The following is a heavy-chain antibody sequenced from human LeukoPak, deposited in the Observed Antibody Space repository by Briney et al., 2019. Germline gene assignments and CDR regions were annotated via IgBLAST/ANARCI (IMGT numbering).Heavy chain of an antibody. CDR1: GYTFTSYV. D-gene: IGHD4-23*01. Sequence: ASVKVSCKGSGYTFTSYVISGVRPPRGQGLEWMGWSSAQNGNTKYAQKLQGRVTMTTDTSTSTAYMEVRSLRSDDTAVYYCAVYFGGNSDYWGQGTLVTVSS. CDR3: AVYFGGNSDY. CDR2: SSAQNGNT. J-gene: IGHJ4*02. V-gene: IGHV1-18*01.